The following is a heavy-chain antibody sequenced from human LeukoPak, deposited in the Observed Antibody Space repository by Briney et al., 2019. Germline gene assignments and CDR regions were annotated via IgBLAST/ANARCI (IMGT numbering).Heavy chain of an antibody. V-gene: IGHV4-59*01. CDR3: ARLEYSSGWYVY. CDR2: TFYSGST. J-gene: IGHJ4*02. D-gene: IGHD6-19*01. CDR1: GGSISSYF. Sequence: SETLSLTCSVSGGSISSYFWSWLRQPPGKGLEWIGYTFYSGSTNYNPSLESRVTISVDTSKKQFSLKLSSVTAADTAVYYCARLEYSSGWYVYWGQGILVTVSS.